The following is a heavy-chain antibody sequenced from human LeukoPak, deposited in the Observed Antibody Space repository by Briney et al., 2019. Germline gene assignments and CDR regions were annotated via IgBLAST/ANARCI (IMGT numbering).Heavy chain of an antibody. D-gene: IGHD3-16*02. CDR2: ISYDGIDS. J-gene: IGHJ3*01. CDR1: GFNFNNYP. V-gene: IGHV3-30*04. CDR3: ARDRYTKNYFDALDL. Sequence: PGRSLRLSCAASGFNFNNYPMHWVRQVPGRGPQWVALISYDGIDSYIADSVKGRSSISRDNSKNTLFLQMNSLRPEDTAVYYCARDRYTKNYFDALDLWSQGSTVTVSS.